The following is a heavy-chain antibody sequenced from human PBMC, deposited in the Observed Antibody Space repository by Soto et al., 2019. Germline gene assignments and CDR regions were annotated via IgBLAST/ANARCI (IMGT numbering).Heavy chain of an antibody. V-gene: IGHV4-34*01. J-gene: IGHJ6*02. Sequence: PSETLSLTCAVYGGSFSGYYWSWIRQPPGKGLEWIGEINHSGSTNYNPSLKSRVTISVDTSKNQFSLKLSSVTAADTAVYYCARVKGRAVAGTYYYYYGMDVWGQGTTVTVS. CDR1: GGSFSGYY. CDR3: ARVKGRAVAGTYYYYYGMDV. CDR2: INHSGST. D-gene: IGHD6-19*01.